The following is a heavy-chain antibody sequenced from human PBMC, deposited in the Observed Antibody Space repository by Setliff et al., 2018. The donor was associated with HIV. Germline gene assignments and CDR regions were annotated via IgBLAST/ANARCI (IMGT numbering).Heavy chain of an antibody. CDR3: VREGAGSGSYYLDF. J-gene: IGHJ4*02. V-gene: IGHV4-30-2*01. CDR2: IYPSGRT. D-gene: IGHD3-10*01. Sequence: SETLSLTCIVSGASISSGSYSWSWIRQPPGKGLEWIGYIYPSGRTYYNPSLKNRVTMSIDRSKKQFSLNLSSVTAADTALYFCVREGAGSGSYYLDFWGQGILVTVSS. CDR1: GASISSGSYS.